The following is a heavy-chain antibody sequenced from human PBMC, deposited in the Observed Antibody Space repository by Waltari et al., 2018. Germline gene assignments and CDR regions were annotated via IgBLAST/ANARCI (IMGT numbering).Heavy chain of an antibody. CDR2: IYYRGSS. V-gene: IGHV4-39*01. Sequence: QLQLQESGPGLVKPSQTLSLTCTVSGGTISTSDFYWGWVRQSPGKGLEWIATIYYRGSSYYNSSLKRRVTISVDTAKNQFSLRLSSVTAADTAVYYCARLREGYYYDSSGPLFDHWGQGLLVTVS. CDR3: ARLREGYYYDSSGPLFDH. CDR1: GGTISTSDFY. J-gene: IGHJ4*02. D-gene: IGHD3-22*01.